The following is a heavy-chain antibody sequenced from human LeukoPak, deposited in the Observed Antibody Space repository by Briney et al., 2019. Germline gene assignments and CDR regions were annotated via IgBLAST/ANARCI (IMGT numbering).Heavy chain of an antibody. CDR3: ARDLAPGYYGSGSYLGY. CDR1: GFTFSSYS. J-gene: IGHJ4*02. Sequence: GGSLRLSCAASGFTFSSYSMNWVRQAPGKGPEWVSSISSSSSYIYYADSVKGRFTISRDNAKNSLYLQMNSLRAEDTAVYYCARDLAPGYYGSGSYLGYWGQGTLVTVSS. V-gene: IGHV3-21*01. D-gene: IGHD3-10*01. CDR2: ISSSSSYI.